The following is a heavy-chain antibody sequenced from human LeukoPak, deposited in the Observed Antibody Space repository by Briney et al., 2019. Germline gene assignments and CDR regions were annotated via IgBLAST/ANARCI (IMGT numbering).Heavy chain of an antibody. CDR2: IYYSGST. Sequence: PSETLSLTCTVSGGSISSYYWSWIRQPPGKGLEWIGYIYYSGSTNYNPSLKSRVTISVDTSKNQFSLKLSSVTAAGTAVYYCARIAPGNWFDPWGQGTLVTVSS. V-gene: IGHV4-59*01. J-gene: IGHJ5*02. D-gene: IGHD6-13*01. CDR3: ARIAPGNWFDP. CDR1: GGSISSYY.